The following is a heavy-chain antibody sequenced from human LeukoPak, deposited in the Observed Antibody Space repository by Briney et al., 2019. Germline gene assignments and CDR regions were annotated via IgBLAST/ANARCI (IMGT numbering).Heavy chain of an antibody. D-gene: IGHD3-22*01. CDR1: GFTFSSYA. V-gene: IGHV3-23*01. J-gene: IGHJ4*02. CDR2: ISGSGGST. Sequence: GRSLRLSCAASGFTFSSYAMSWVRQAPGKGLEWVSAISGSGGSTYYADSVKGRFTISRDNSKNTLYLQMNSLRAEDTAVYYCAKDLYDSSGYFDYWGQGTLVTVSS. CDR3: AKDLYDSSGYFDY.